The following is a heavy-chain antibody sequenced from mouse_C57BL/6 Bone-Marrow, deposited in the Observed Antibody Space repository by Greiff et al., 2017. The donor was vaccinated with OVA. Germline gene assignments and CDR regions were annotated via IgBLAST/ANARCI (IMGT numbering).Heavy chain of an antibody. Sequence: VQLQQSGPELVKPGASVKISCKASGYTFTDYYMNWVKQSHGKSLEWIGDINPNNGGTSYNQKFKGKATLTVDKSSSTAYMELRSLTSEDSAVYYCARWAYDYDFAWFAYWGQGTLVTVSA. J-gene: IGHJ3*01. CDR1: GYTFTDYY. D-gene: IGHD2-4*01. V-gene: IGHV1-26*01. CDR2: INPNNGGT. CDR3: ARWAYDYDFAWFAY.